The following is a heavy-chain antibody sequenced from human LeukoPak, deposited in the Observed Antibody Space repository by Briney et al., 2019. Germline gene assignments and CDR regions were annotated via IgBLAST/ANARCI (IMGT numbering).Heavy chain of an antibody. V-gene: IGHV5-51*01. J-gene: IGHJ3*02. CDR1: GYRFTNYW. CDR3: ASQRQGAYYDSTGYPNDAFDI. Sequence: GEFLKISCKGSGYRFTNYWIGWVRQMPGKGLEWMGIIYPGDSVTRYSPSFQGQVTISADKSISTAYLQWSSLKASDTAIYYCASQRQGAYYDSTGYPNDAFDIWGQGTMVTVSS. D-gene: IGHD3-22*01. CDR2: IYPGDSVT.